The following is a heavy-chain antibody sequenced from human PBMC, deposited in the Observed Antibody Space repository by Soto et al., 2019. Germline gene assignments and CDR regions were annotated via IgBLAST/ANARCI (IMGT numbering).Heavy chain of an antibody. CDR1: GLTFSSYA. CDR2: ISGSGGST. J-gene: IGHJ4*02. CDR3: AKDLSPYYYDSSGYPD. Sequence: GGSLRLSYAASGLTFSSYARSRVRQAPGKGLEWVSAISGSGGSTYYADSVKGRFTISRDNSKNTLYLQMNSLRAEDTAVYYCAKDLSPYYYDSSGYPDWGQGTLVNVS. V-gene: IGHV3-23*01. D-gene: IGHD3-22*01.